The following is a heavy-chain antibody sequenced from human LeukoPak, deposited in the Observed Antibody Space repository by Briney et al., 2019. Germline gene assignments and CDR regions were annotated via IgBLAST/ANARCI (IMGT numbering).Heavy chain of an antibody. CDR1: GFVFSNYA. V-gene: IGHV3-30*04. CDR3: AKDTYGRPYYYYYMDV. J-gene: IGHJ6*03. D-gene: IGHD3-10*01. Sequence: PGGSLRLSCAACGFVFSNYAFHWVRQAPGKGLEWVAVISYDGSNKYYADSVKGRFTISGDNSKNTLYLQMNSLRAEDTAVYYCAKDTYGRPYYYYYMDVWGKGTTVTISS. CDR2: ISYDGSNK.